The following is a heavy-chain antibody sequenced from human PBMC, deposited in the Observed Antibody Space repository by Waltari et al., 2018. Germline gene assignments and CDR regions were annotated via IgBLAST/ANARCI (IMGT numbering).Heavy chain of an antibody. CDR1: GYSISSGYY. D-gene: IGHD3-10*01. CDR3: ARRTGVDY. Sequence: QVQLQESGPGLVKPWETLSLTCAVSGYSISSGYYWGWIRQPPGKGLEWIGSIYHSGSTYYNPSLKSRVTISVDTSKNQFSLKLSSVTAADTAVYYCARRTGVDYWGQGTLVTVSS. J-gene: IGHJ4*02. CDR2: IYHSGST. V-gene: IGHV4-38-2*01.